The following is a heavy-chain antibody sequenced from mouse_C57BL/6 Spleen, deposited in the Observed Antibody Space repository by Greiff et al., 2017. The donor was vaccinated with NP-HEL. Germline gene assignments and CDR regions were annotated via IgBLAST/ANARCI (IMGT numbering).Heavy chain of an antibody. CDR3: ADLGYAMDY. V-gene: IGHV1-26*01. CDR2: INPNNGGT. D-gene: IGHD3-3*01. Sequence: VQLQQSGPELVKPGASVKISCKASGYTFTDYYMNWVKQSHGKSLEWIGDINPNNGGTSYNQKFKGKATLTVDKSSSTAYMELRSLTSEDSAVYYCADLGYAMDYWGQGTSVTVSS. CDR1: GYTFTDYY. J-gene: IGHJ4*01.